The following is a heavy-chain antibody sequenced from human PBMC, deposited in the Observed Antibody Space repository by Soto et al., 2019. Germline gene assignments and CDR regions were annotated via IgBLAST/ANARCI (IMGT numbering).Heavy chain of an antibody. J-gene: IGHJ6*02. CDR3: ARAASDKRNYYGLDV. Sequence: QVQLVQSGPEVRKPGASVKVSCKASGYIFSRYGISWVRQAPGQGLEWMAWISGYNGSTKFGERVQGRVNVTTDTSTSKAYMEMRSLRSDDTAVYYCARAASDKRNYYGLDVWGQGTTVIVSS. CDR2: ISGYNGST. CDR1: GYIFSRYG. V-gene: IGHV1-18*04.